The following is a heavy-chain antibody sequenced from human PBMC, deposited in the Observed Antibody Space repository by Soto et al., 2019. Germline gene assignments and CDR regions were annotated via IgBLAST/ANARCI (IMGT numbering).Heavy chain of an antibody. D-gene: IGHD2-21*02. CDR2: IIPIFGTA. J-gene: IGHJ6*02. V-gene: IGHV1-69*13. CDR1: GVTFSSYA. CDR3: ASLVVVVTAIRISGYYYYGMDV. Sequence: SVKVSCKASGVTFSSYAISWVRQAPGQGLEWMGGIIPIFGTANYAQKFQGRVTITADESTSTAYMELSSLRSEDTAVYYCASLVVVVTAIRISGYYYYGMDVWGQGTTVPVSS.